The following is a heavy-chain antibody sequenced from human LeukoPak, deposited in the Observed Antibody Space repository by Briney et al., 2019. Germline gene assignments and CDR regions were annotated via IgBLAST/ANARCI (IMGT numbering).Heavy chain of an antibody. CDR3: ARDTSSSSWSFDY. Sequence: ASVKVSCKASGGTFSSYAISWVRQAPGQGLEWMGRIIPILGIANYAQKFQGRVTITADKSTSTAYMELSSLRAEDTAVYYCARDTSSSSWSFDYWGQGTLVTVSS. V-gene: IGHV1-69*04. CDR1: GGTFSSYA. CDR2: IIPILGIA. D-gene: IGHD6-13*01. J-gene: IGHJ4*02.